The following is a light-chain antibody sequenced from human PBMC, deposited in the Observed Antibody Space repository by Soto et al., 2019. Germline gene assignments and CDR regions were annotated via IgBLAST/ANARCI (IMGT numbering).Light chain of an antibody. V-gene: IGKV1-39*01. CDR1: QAVGYY. Sequence: DIQLTQSPSSLSASVGDRISITCRTSQAVGYYLNWYQERPGKAPKVLNYAVSELERGVPPRFSASGSGTDFTLTISRLEPEDFATYYCQRSGIPWTFGPGTKVEMK. CDR3: QRSGIPWT. CDR2: AVS. J-gene: IGKJ1*01.